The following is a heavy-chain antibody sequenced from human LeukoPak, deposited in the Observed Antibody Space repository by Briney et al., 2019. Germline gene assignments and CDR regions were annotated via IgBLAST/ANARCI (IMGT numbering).Heavy chain of an antibody. V-gene: IGHV4-39*01. CDR3: ARHRGDYVAENFDY. CDR2: IYYSGST. J-gene: IGHJ4*02. Sequence: SETLSLTCTVSGGSISGSSYYWGWIRQPPGKGLEWIGSIYYSGSTYYNPSLKSRVTISVDTSKNQFSLKLSSVTAADTAVYYCARHRGDYVAENFDYWGQGTLVTVSS. D-gene: IGHD4-17*01. CDR1: GGSISGSSYY.